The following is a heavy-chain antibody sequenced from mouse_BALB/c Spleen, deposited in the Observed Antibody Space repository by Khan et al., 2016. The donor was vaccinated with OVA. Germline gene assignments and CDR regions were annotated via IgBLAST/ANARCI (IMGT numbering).Heavy chain of an antibody. CDR2: IDPSDSEP. V-gene: IGHV1-69*02. D-gene: IGHD2-10*02. J-gene: IGHJ4*01. CDR3: ARDQYGNYFYAMDY. Sequence: QVQLQQPGAELVKPGAPVKLSCKASGYTFTSYWMNWVKQRPGRGLEWIGGIDPSDSEPHYNQKFKDKATLTVDKSSSTAYIQLSSLTSEDSAVYYCARDQYGNYFYAMDYWGQGTSVTVSS. CDR1: GYTFTSYW.